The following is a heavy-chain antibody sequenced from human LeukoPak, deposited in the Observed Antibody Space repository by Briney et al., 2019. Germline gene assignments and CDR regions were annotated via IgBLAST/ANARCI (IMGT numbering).Heavy chain of an antibody. CDR2: INHSGIT. CDR3: ARPSGYSFDY. Sequence: PSETLSLTCSVSYGSINSYYWSWIRQPPGKGLEWIGEINHSGITNYNPSLKSRVTISVDTSKNQFSLKLSSVTAADTAVYYCARPSGYSFDYWGQGSLVAVSS. D-gene: IGHD6-25*01. V-gene: IGHV4-34*01. J-gene: IGHJ4*02. CDR1: YGSINSYY.